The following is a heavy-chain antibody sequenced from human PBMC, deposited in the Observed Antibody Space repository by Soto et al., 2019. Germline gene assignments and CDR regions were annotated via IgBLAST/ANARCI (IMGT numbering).Heavy chain of an antibody. J-gene: IGHJ3*02. D-gene: IGHD6-19*01. Sequence: SETLSLTCAVSGGSISSSNWWSWVRQPPGKGLEWIGEIYHSGSTNYNPSLKSRVTISVDKSKNQFSLKLSSVTAADTAVYYCARFNPPIAVAGFTGNDAFDIWGQGTMVTVSS. CDR1: GGSISSSNW. CDR3: ARFNPPIAVAGFTGNDAFDI. CDR2: IYHSGST. V-gene: IGHV4-4*02.